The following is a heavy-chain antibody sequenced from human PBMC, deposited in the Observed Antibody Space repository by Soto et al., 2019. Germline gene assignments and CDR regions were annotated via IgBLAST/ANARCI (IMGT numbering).Heavy chain of an antibody. Sequence: ASVKVSCKASGYTFTSYGINWVRQAPGRGLEWMGWINPGSGNTKYSQQFQGRVIIDRDTSASTAYMEVSSLRSEDTAVYYCARGGYFDSSNYLDYWGLGTTVTVSS. V-gene: IGHV1-3*01. CDR3: ARGGYFDSSNYLDY. J-gene: IGHJ4*02. CDR1: GYTFTSYG. D-gene: IGHD3-22*01. CDR2: INPGSGNT.